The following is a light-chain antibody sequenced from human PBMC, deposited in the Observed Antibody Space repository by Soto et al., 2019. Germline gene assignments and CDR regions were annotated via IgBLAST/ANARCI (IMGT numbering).Light chain of an antibody. Sequence: EMVWTQSPATLSFSPGDRATLSGRASQSVSGYFAWYQQKPGQAPRLLIYDTSNKASGIPARFSGSGSGRDVTLYISSLEPQDSADYYCQQRSNLPLTFGQGTKVELK. V-gene: IGKV3-11*02. CDR1: QSVSGY. CDR3: QQRSNLPLT. J-gene: IGKJ1*01. CDR2: DTS.